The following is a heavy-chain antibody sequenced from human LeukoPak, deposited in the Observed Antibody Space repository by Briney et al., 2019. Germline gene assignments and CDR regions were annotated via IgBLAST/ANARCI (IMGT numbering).Heavy chain of an antibody. V-gene: IGHV1-69*04. CDR2: IIPIFGIA. J-gene: IGHJ5*02. CDR3: ARGQEITMMTNWFDP. Sequence: GASAKVSCKASGGTFSSYAISWVRQAPGQGLEWMGRIIPIFGIANYAQKFQGRVTITADKSTSTAYMELSSLRSEDTAVYYCARGQEITMMTNWFDPWGQGTLVTVSS. D-gene: IGHD3-22*01. CDR1: GGTFSSYA.